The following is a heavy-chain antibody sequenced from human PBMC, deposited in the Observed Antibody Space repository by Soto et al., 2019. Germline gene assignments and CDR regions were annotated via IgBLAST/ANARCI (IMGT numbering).Heavy chain of an antibody. Sequence: QVQLVDWGGGVVQPGRSLRLSREASGFSISRSAMHWVRQAPGKGLEWVAVIAYDGSNRWYEDSAKGRFTISRDNSKNTEYLQMISLRGEDTAVYYCARDLQAGTDNVNWFAPWGQGTLVTVSS. CDR3: ARDLQAGTDNVNWFAP. J-gene: IGHJ5*02. CDR2: IAYDGSNR. CDR1: GFSISRSA. D-gene: IGHD1-1*01. V-gene: IGHV3-30*04.